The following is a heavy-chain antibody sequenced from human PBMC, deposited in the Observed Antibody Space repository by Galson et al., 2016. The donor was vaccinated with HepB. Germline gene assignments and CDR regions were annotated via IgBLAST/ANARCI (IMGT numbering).Heavy chain of an antibody. CDR3: ARVTYSSTWFYFDS. CDR1: GFTFSTYS. D-gene: IGHD6-13*01. Sequence: SLRLSCAASGFTFSTYSMNWVRQAPGKGLEWVSYISSSGSPIHYADSVRGRFTTSRDNAKNSVYLQMNNLRAEDTAVYYCARVTYSSTWFYFDSWGQGALVTVSS. CDR2: ISSSGSPI. J-gene: IGHJ4*02. V-gene: IGHV3-48*01.